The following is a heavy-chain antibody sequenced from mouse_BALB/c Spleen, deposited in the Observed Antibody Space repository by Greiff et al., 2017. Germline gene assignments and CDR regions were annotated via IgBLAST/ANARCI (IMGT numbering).Heavy chain of an antibody. CDR2: INPSSGYT. CDR1: GYTFTSYT. J-gene: IGHJ1*01. D-gene: IGHD1-1*01. Sequence: QVQLQQSAAELARPGASVTMSCKASGYTFTSYTMHWVKQRPGQGLEWIGYINPSSGYTEYNQKFKDKTTLTADKSSSTAYMQLSSLTSEDSAVYYCARPTVANWYFDVWGAGTTVTVSS. V-gene: IGHV1-4*02. CDR3: ARPTVANWYFDV.